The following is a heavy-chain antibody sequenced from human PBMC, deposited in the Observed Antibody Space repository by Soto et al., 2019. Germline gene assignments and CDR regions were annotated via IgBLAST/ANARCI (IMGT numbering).Heavy chain of an antibody. D-gene: IGHD2-2*01. CDR3: ARDWGYCSSTSCQNTDNWFDP. J-gene: IGHJ5*02. V-gene: IGHV3-11*01. CDR1: GFTFSDYY. Sequence: GSLRLSCAASGFTFSDYYMSWIRQAPGKGLEWVSYISSSGSTIYYADSVKGRFTISRDNAKNSLYLQMNSLRAEDTAVYYCARDWGYCSSTSCQNTDNWFDPWGQGTLVTVSS. CDR2: ISSSGSTI.